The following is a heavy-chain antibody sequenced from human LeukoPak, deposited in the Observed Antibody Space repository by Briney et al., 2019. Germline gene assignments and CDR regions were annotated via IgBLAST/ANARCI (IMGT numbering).Heavy chain of an antibody. V-gene: IGHV4-59*05. CDR3: ARQISGNKDY. CDR1: GVSISGYY. J-gene: IGHJ4*02. CDR2: IFYRESFSYGGTT. D-gene: IGHD1/OR15-1a*01. Sequence: SETLSLTCTVSGVSISGYYWIWIRQSPGRGPEYIGSIFYRESFSYGGTTFYNPSLQSRVTIAVDTSKNAFSLRLSSVTAADTAVYLCARQISGNKDYWGQGSLVTVSS.